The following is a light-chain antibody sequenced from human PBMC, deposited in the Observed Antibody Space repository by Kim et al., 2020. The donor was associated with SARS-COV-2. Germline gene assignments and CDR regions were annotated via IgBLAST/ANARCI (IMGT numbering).Light chain of an antibody. J-gene: IGKJ1*01. Sequence: DIQMTQSPSTLSASVGDRVTITCRASQTINNWLAWYQQKPGKAPKLLLYQVSTLETGVPSRFSGSGSGTEFTLTISSLQPDDFATYQCQQYNTYPWKFGQGTKVDIK. V-gene: IGKV1-5*03. CDR1: QTINNW. CDR2: QVS. CDR3: QQYNTYPWK.